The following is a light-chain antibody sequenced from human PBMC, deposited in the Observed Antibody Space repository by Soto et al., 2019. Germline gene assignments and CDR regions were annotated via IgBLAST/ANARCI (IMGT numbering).Light chain of an antibody. J-gene: IGKJ2*01. Sequence: EIVLTQSPGTLSLSLGERATLSCRASQSVSSSYLAWYQQKPGQAPRLLIYGASTRATGIPDRFSGSGSGTDFTLTISRLEPEDFAVYYCQHYGSSPRTFGQGTKLEIK. V-gene: IGKV3-20*01. CDR2: GAS. CDR3: QHYGSSPRT. CDR1: QSVSSSY.